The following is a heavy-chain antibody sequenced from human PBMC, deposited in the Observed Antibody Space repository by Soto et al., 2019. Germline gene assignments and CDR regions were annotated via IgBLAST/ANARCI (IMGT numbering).Heavy chain of an antibody. D-gene: IGHD3-10*01. CDR3: AKERGVRDAFDI. J-gene: IGHJ3*02. V-gene: IGHV3-30*18. CDR2: ISSDGNNQ. CDR1: GFTSSSFV. Sequence: QVQLVESGGGVVQPGTSLRLSCAASGFTSSSFVIHWVRQAPGKGLEWLAVISSDGNNQYYADSVKGRFTIFRDNSKKALYLQVNSLRAEDTAVYCGAKERGVRDAFDIWGQGTMVTVS.